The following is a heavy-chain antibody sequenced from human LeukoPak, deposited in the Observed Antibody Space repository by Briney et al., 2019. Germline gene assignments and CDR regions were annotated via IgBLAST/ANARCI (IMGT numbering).Heavy chain of an antibody. V-gene: IGHV4-39*01. J-gene: IGHJ3*02. D-gene: IGHD1-26*01. Sequence: PSETLSLTCTVSGGSISSNKYYWGWIRQPPGKGLEWIGSIYYSGSTYYNPTLKSRVTIFVDTSKNQFSLKLSAVTAADTAVYYCATPYSGGYQGLDIWGQGTMVTVSS. CDR1: GGSISSNKYY. CDR2: IYYSGST. CDR3: ATPYSGGYQGLDI.